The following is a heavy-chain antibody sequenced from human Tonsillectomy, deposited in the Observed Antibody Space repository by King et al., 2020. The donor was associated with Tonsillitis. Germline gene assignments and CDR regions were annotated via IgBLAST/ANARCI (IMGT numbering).Heavy chain of an antibody. CDR1: GGSISGANYY. D-gene: IGHD2-15*01. Sequence: QLQESRPELVKPSGTLYLDCTVSGGSISGANYYWGWIRQPPGKGLEWIGIISYSGSSYYSPSLKSRVTISVDMSKNQFSLKLYSVSAADTAVYFCARTYCSGGSCYYYHYMDVWGKGTTVTVSS. J-gene: IGHJ6*03. CDR2: ISYSGSS. CDR3: ARTYCSGGSCYYYHYMDV. V-gene: IGHV4-39*01.